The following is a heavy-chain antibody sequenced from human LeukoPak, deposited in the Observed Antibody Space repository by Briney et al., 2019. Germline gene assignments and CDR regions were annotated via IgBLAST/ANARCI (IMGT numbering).Heavy chain of an antibody. CDR2: ISSSSSYI. D-gene: IGHD3-22*01. CDR3: AREDDSSGYGMDY. CDR1: GFAFSSYS. V-gene: IGHV3-21*01. Sequence: GGSLRLSCAASGFAFSSYSMNWVRQAPGKGLEWVSSISSSSSYIYYADSVKGRFAISRDNAKNSLYLQMNSLRAEDTAVYYCAREDDSSGYGMDYWGQGTLVTVSS. J-gene: IGHJ4*02.